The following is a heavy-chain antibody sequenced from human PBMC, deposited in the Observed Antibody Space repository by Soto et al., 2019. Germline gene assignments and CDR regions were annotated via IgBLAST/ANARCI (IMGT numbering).Heavy chain of an antibody. CDR3: ARVPGP. Sequence: PSETLSLTCTVSGGSINDYYWSWIRQPPGKGLEWIGYVYYSGTTYYNPSLKSRVTISVDRSKNQFSLKLSSVTAADTAVYYCARVPGPWGQGTLVTVSS. J-gene: IGHJ5*02. CDR1: GGSINDYY. CDR2: VYYSGTT. V-gene: IGHV4-59*12.